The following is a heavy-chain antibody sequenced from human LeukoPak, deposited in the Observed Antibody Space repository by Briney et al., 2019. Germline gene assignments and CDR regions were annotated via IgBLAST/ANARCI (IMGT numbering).Heavy chain of an antibody. D-gene: IGHD3-22*01. CDR3: ARFQHYYDSSGSGENWFDP. CDR2: IYYSGST. CDR1: GGSISSYY. J-gene: IGHJ5*02. V-gene: IGHV4-59*12. Sequence: SETLSLTCTVSGGSISSYYWSLIRQPPGKGLGWVGYIYYSGSTNYNPSLKSRVTISVDTSKNQFSLKLSSVTAADTAVYYCARFQHYYDSSGSGENWFDPWGQGTLVTVSS.